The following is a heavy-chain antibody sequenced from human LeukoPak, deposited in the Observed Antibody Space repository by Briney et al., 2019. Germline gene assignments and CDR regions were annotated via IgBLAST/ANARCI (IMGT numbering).Heavy chain of an antibody. CDR1: GFTFSNYA. V-gene: IGHV3-23*01. CDR3: ARRDVSGYYALDS. D-gene: IGHD3-22*01. Sequence: GGSLRLSCAASGFTFSNYAMSWVRQDPGKGLEWVSTLGGRGVLTYYADSVRGRFTVSRDNSKNTLYLQMNSLRAEDTAVYYCARRDVSGYYALDSWGQGFLVTVSS. J-gene: IGHJ4*02. CDR2: LGGRGVLT.